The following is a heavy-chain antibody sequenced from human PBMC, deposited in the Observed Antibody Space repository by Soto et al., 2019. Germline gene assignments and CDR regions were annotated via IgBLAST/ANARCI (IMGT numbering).Heavy chain of an antibody. J-gene: IGHJ4*02. Sequence: QVQLVESGGGVVQPGRSLRLSCAASGFTFSNYGMHWVRQAPGKGLEWVAVVSFDGSNKYYADSVKGRFTISRDSSKNTLYLQMNSLSAEDTAVYYCAKDPYYYDTSGYHFDYWGQGTLVTVSS. CDR1: GFTFSNYG. CDR3: AKDPYYYDTSGYHFDY. V-gene: IGHV3-30*18. D-gene: IGHD3-22*01. CDR2: VSFDGSNK.